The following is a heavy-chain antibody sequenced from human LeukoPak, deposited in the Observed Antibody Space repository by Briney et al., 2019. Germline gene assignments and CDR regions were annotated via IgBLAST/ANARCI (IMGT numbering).Heavy chain of an antibody. CDR2: INPNSGGT. V-gene: IGHV1-2*02. Sequence: ASVKVSCKASGYTFTGYYMHWVRQAPGQGLEWMGWINPNSGGTNYAQKFQGRVTMTRDTSISTAYMELSRLRSDDTAVYYCARDENWNPGDAFDIWGQGTMVTVSS. D-gene: IGHD1-1*01. CDR3: ARDENWNPGDAFDI. CDR1: GYTFTGYY. J-gene: IGHJ3*02.